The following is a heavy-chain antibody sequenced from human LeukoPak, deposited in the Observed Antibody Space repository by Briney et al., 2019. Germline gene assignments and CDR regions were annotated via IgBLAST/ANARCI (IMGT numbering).Heavy chain of an antibody. D-gene: IGHD6-19*01. Sequence: GGSLRLSCEASGFTFSSYSMNWVRQAPGKGLEWVSSISSRSSYIYYADSVKGRFTISRDNAKNSLYLQMNTLRAEDTAVYYCAKARQWLDMDFDYWGQGTLVTVSS. CDR1: GFTFSSYS. J-gene: IGHJ4*02. V-gene: IGHV3-21*04. CDR2: ISSRSSYI. CDR3: AKARQWLDMDFDY.